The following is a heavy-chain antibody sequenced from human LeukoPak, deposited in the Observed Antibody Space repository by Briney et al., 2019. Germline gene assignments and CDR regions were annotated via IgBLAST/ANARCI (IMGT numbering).Heavy chain of an antibody. Sequence: SETLSLTCTVSGASISSYYWSWIRQPPGKGLEFIGYVYYTGSTNYTPSLESRVTISLDTSKNEFSLTMSSVSAADTAVYYCARVPVYYGMDVWGQGTTVTVSS. V-gene: IGHV4-59*01. CDR3: ARVPVYYGMDV. CDR2: VYYTGST. J-gene: IGHJ6*02. CDR1: GASISSYY.